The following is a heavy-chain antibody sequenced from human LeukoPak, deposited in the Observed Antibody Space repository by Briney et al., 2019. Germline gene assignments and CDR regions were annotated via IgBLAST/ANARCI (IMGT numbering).Heavy chain of an antibody. CDR3: VREGLERRTNFDY. Sequence: PGGSLRLCCSVSGFTFTCHVMAWVRRAPGRGLQYVSAISMNVKTPYYDGSVKGRFTCSRDSSKNTVYVQIDSLTAEDTAVYYCVREGLERRTNFDYWGQGTLVSVSS. CDR2: ISMNVKTP. V-gene: IGHV3-64*05. CDR1: GFTFTCHV. J-gene: IGHJ4*02. D-gene: IGHD1-1*01.